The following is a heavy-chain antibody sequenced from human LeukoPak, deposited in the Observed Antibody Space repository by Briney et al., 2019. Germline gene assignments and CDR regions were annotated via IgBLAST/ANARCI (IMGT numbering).Heavy chain of an antibody. J-gene: IGHJ6*02. CDR2: ISSSTSYI. CDR1: GFTFSDFA. V-gene: IGHV3-21*01. Sequence: GGSLRLSCAASGFTFSDFAMNWVRQAPGKGLEWVSSISSSTSYIYYADSLKGRFTVSRDNAKDSLFLQMNSLRAEDTAVYFCARGGGLDVWGQGATVTVSS. D-gene: IGHD3-16*01. CDR3: ARGGGLDV.